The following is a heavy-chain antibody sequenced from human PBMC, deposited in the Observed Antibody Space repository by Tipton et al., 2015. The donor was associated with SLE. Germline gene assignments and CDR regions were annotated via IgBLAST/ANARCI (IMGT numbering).Heavy chain of an antibody. CDR3: AREWGNRGGFDY. D-gene: IGHD3-16*01. J-gene: IGHJ4*02. CDR2: IYYSGST. Sequence: LRLSCTVSGGSISSSSYYWGWIRQPPGKGLEWIGSIYYSGSTYYNPSLKSRVTISVDTSKNQFSLKLSSVTAADTAVYYCAREWGNRGGFDYWGQGTLVTVSS. CDR1: GGSISSSSYY. V-gene: IGHV4-39*07.